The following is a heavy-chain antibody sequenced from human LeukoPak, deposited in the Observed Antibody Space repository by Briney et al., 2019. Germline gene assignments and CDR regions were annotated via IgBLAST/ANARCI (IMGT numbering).Heavy chain of an antibody. CDR2: INHSGST. CDR3: ARCPRWLQLGRNYWYFDL. CDR1: GGSFSGYY. D-gene: IGHD5-24*01. V-gene: IGHV4-34*01. Sequence: SETLSLTCAVYGGSFSGYYWSWIRQPPGKGLEWIGEINHSGSTNYNPSLKSRVTISVDTSKNQFSLKLSSVTAADTAVYYCARCPRWLQLGRNYWYFDLWGRGTLVTVSS. J-gene: IGHJ2*01.